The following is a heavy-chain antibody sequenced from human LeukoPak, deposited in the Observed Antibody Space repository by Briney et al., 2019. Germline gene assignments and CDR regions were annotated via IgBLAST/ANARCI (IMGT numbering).Heavy chain of an antibody. J-gene: IGHJ2*01. D-gene: IGHD2-15*01. Sequence: GGSPRLSCAVSGFTFSNYWMHWVRQGPGEGLAWVSRITNDGSATGYADSVRGRFTISRDNAKNTLYLHMDSLSPGDTAVYYCARDASPGYFDLWGRGTLVTVSS. CDR1: GFTFSNYW. V-gene: IGHV3-74*01. CDR2: ITNDGSAT. CDR3: ARDASPGYFDL.